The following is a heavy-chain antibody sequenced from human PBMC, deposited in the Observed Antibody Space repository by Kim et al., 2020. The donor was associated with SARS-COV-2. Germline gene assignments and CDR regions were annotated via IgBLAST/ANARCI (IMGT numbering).Heavy chain of an antibody. CDR2: ISYDGSNK. J-gene: IGHJ5*02. Sequence: GGSPRLSCAASGFTFSSYGMHWVRQAPGKGLEWVAVISYDGSNKYYADSVKGRFTISRDNSKNTLYLQMNSLRAEDTAVYYCAKDTHTSCYFDPWGQGTL. CDR3: AKDTHTSCYFDP. V-gene: IGHV3-30*18. D-gene: IGHD2-2*01. CDR1: GFTFSSYG.